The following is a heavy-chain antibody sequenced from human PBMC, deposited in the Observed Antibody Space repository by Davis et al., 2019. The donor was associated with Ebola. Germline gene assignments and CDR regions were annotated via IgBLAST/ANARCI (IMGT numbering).Heavy chain of an antibody. D-gene: IGHD6-19*01. CDR1: GVSINSVDYS. J-gene: IGHJ4*02. CDR2: IYDSGIT. V-gene: IGHV4-31*03. Sequence: MPSETLSLTCTVSGVSINSVDYSWRWILEYPGKGLEWIGYIYDSGITHYNPSLQSRLTISLDTSKNHFSLKLTSVTAADTAVYYCATVIRGWTSAYWGQGILVTVSS. CDR3: ATVIRGWTSAY.